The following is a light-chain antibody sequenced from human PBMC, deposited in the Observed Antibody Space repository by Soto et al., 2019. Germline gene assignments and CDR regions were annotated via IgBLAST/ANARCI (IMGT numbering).Light chain of an antibody. CDR2: RNN. CDR3: AAWDDALSAMV. V-gene: IGLV1-47*01. CDR1: SSNIGNNF. J-gene: IGLJ3*02. Sequence: SVLTQPPSASGTPGQSVTISCSGGSSNIGNNFAHWYLHFPGTAPKLLIYRNNQRPSGVPDRFSGSKSGSSASLAISGLRSDDEANYYCAAWDDALSAMVFGGGTQLTVL.